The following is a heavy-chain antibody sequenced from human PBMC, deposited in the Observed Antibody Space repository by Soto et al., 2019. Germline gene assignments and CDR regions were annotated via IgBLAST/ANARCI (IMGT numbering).Heavy chain of an antibody. D-gene: IGHD3-10*01. J-gene: IGHJ6*02. CDR3: ASLGGSGSYRYNAMDV. CDR2: IIPRFGTA. Sequence: QVQLVQSGSEVKKPGSSVKVSCKASGGTFSSYAISWVRQAPGQGLEWMGGIIPRFGTANYAQKIQGRATITADESTSTADMELSSLRSADTAVYYCASLGGSGSYRYNAMDVRGQGTTVTVSS. CDR1: GGTFSSYA. V-gene: IGHV1-69*12.